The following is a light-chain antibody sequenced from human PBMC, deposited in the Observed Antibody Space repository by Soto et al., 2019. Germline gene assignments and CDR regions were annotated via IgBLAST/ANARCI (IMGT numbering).Light chain of an antibody. CDR1: QTSATF. Sequence: DIQMTQSPSSLSASVGDRVTITCRASQTSATFIHWYQQKSGSAPRLLIYEVSGLQSGVPSRFSGSGSGTHFVLTISNFQPEDAATYFCPQTYINPQTFGQGTKVEIK. V-gene: IGKV1-39*01. CDR3: PQTYINPQT. J-gene: IGKJ1*01. CDR2: EVS.